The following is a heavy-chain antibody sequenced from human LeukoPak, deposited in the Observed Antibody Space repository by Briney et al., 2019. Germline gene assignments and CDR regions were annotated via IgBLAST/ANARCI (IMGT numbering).Heavy chain of an antibody. J-gene: IGHJ6*03. D-gene: IGHD3-16*01. CDR2: IRSKANSYAT. Sequence: GGSLRLSCAASGFTFSGSAMHWVRQASGKGLEWVGRIRSKANSYATAYAASVKGRFTISRDDSKNTAYLQMNSLKTEDTAVYYCTTSQLKYYYYMDVWGKGTTVTVSS. CDR1: GFTFSGSA. V-gene: IGHV3-73*01. CDR3: TTSQLKYYYYMDV.